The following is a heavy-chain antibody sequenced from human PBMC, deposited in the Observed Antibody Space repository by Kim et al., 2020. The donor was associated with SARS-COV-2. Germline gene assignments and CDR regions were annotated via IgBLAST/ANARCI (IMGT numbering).Heavy chain of an antibody. CDR2: ISSSSSYI. V-gene: IGHV3-21*01. Sequence: GGSLRLSCAASGFTFSSYSMNWVRQATGKGLEWVSSISSSSSYIYYADSVKGRFTISRDNAKNSLYLQMNSLRAEDTAVYYCARGYSSSWYYFDYWGQGTLVTVSS. J-gene: IGHJ4*02. CDR3: ARGYSSSWYYFDY. CDR1: GFTFSSYS. D-gene: IGHD6-13*01.